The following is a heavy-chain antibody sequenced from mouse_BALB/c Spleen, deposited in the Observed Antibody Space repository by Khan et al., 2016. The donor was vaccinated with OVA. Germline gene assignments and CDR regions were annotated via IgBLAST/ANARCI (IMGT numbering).Heavy chain of an antibody. CDR3: ARAFYYGAWFAY. CDR1: GFSVTNYG. CDR2: IWAGGST. Sequence: QVQLKESGPGLVAPSQTLSITCTVSGFSVTNYGVHWVRQPPGKGLEWLGVIWAGGSTNRNSALMSRLSISKDDSKSQAFLTMNSLQTDDTAIYYGARAFYYGAWFAYWGQGTLVTVSA. V-gene: IGHV2-9*02. J-gene: IGHJ3*01. D-gene: IGHD1-1*01.